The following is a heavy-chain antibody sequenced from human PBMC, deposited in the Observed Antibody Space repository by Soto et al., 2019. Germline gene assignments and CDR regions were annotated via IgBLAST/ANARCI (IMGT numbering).Heavy chain of an antibody. J-gene: IGHJ6*02. Sequence: EVQLVESGGGLVQPGGSLRLSCAASGFTFSSYEMNWVRQAPGKGLEWVSYISSSGSTIYYADSVKGRFTISRDNAKNSLYLQMNSLRAEDTAVYYCARDWKHCSGGSCYYYNYYGMDVWGQGTTVTVSS. CDR3: ARDWKHCSGGSCYYYNYYGMDV. CDR2: ISSSGSTI. V-gene: IGHV3-48*03. D-gene: IGHD2-15*01. CDR1: GFTFSSYE.